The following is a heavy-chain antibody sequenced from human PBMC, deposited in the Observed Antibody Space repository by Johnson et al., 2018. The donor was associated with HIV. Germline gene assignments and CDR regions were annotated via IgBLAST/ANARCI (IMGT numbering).Heavy chain of an antibody. D-gene: IGHD4-17*01. J-gene: IGHJ3*02. CDR3: ARPSVITTLTTTPWAFDI. CDR2: IRYDGSNK. Sequence: QVQLVESGGGVVQPGRSLRLLQAGRSLRLFCAASGFTFSSYGMHWVRQAPGKGLEWVAFIRYDGSNKYYADSVKGRFTISRDNSKNTLYLQMNSLRAGHTAVYYCARPSVITTLTTTPWAFDIWCQGTMVTVSS. CDR1: GFTFSSYG. V-gene: IGHV3-30*02.